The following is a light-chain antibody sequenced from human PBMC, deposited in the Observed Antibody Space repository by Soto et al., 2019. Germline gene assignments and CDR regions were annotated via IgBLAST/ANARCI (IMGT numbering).Light chain of an antibody. V-gene: IGKV1-6*01. CDR2: AAS. CDR1: QGIKNV. Sequence: AIQMTQSPSSLSASVGDRVTITCRASQGIKNVLGWYQQKPGKAPKLLISAASSLESGVPSRFSGSGSGTDFTLTITSLQPEDFATYYCLQDYNYPFTFGGGTRVEV. CDR3: LQDYNYPFT. J-gene: IGKJ4*01.